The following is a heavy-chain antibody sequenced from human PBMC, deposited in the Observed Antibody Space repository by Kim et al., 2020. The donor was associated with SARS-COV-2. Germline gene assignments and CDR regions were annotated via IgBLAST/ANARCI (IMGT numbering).Heavy chain of an antibody. Sequence: NLAQKVQGRVTVTRDTSINTAYMELSRLTSDDTAAYFCAREVQHSNSYDCWGQGTLVTVSS. CDR3: AREVQHSNSYDC. J-gene: IGHJ5*01. V-gene: IGHV1-2*02. D-gene: IGHD2-21*01.